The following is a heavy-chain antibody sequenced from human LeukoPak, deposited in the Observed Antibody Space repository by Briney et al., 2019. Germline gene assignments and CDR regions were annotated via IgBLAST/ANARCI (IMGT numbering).Heavy chain of an antibody. CDR3: ASHCSSTSCYRYFDY. D-gene: IGHD2-2*01. CDR2: IDPSDSYT. Sequence: GESLRISCRSSGYSLTSYWVSWVPQMSGKGLEWMVRIDPSDSYTNYSAFFQGHVTISADKPISTAYLQWSSLKASDTAMYYCASHCSSTSCYRYFDYWGQGTLVTVPT. V-gene: IGHV5-10-1*01. J-gene: IGHJ4*02. CDR1: GYSLTSYW.